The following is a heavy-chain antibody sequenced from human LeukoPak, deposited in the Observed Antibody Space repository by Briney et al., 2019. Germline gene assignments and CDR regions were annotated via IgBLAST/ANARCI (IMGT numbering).Heavy chain of an antibody. J-gene: IGHJ3*02. Sequence: ASVKVSCKASGYTFTSYYMHWVRQAPGQGREWMGIINPSGGSTSYAQKFQGRVTMTRDMYTSTVYMELSSLRSEDTAVYYCARDRLEVVAFDAFDIWGQGTMVTVSS. CDR2: INPSGGST. CDR3: ARDRLEVVAFDAFDI. CDR1: GYTFTSYY. D-gene: IGHD3-22*01. V-gene: IGHV1-46*01.